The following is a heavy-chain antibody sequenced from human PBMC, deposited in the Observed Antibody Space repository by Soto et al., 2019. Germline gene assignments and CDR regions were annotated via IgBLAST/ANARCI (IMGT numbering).Heavy chain of an antibody. CDR1: GFTFSSYA. V-gene: IGHV3-30-3*01. J-gene: IGHJ6*02. D-gene: IGHD6-13*01. CDR3: ARGWRWESRPGIAAAGSMDV. Sequence: QPGGSLRLSCAASGFTFSSYAMHWVRQAPGKGLEWVAVISYDGSNKYYADSVKGRFTISRDNSKNTLYLQMNSLRAEDTAVYYCARGWRWESRPGIAAAGSMDVWGQGTTVTVS. CDR2: ISYDGSNK.